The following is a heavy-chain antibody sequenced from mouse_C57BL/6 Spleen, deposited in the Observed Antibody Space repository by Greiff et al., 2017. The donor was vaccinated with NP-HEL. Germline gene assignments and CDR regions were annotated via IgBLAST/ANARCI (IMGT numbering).Heavy chain of an antibody. J-gene: IGHJ2*01. CDR2: IYPGGGYT. CDR1: GYTFTNYW. D-gene: IGHD1-1*01. CDR3: ARGYGSSYVDYFDY. V-gene: IGHV1-63*01. Sequence: VQVVESGAELVRPGTSVKMSCKASGYTFTNYWIGWAKQRPGHGLEWIGDIYPGGGYTNYNEKFKGKATLTADKSSSTAYMQFSSLTSEDSAIYYCARGYGSSYVDYFDYWGQGTTLTVSS.